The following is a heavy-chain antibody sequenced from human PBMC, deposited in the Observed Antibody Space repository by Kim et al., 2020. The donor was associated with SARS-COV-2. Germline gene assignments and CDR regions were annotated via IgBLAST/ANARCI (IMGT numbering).Heavy chain of an antibody. D-gene: IGHD3-10*01. CDR3: TTSGY. J-gene: IGHJ4*02. Sequence: KTEGGKTDYAAPVKGRFTISRDDSKNTLYLQMNILKTEDTAVYYWTTSGYWGQGTLVTVSS. V-gene: IGHV3-15*01. CDR2: KTEGGKT.